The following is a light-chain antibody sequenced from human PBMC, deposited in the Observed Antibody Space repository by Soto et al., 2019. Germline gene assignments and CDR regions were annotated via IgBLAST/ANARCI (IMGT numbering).Light chain of an antibody. J-gene: IGLJ2*01. Sequence: QSALTQPASVSGSPGQSITISCTGTSNDIGDYNLVSWYQHHPGKAPKVLIYDATKRSPGVASRFSGSKSGNTASLTISGLQADDDADYYYCSYADRSTYVIFGGGTKLTVL. CDR3: CSYADRSTYVI. V-gene: IGLV2-23*01. CDR1: SNDIGDYNL. CDR2: DAT.